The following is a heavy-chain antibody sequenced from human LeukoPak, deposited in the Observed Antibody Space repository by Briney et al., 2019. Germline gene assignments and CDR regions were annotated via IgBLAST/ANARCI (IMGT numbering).Heavy chain of an antibody. J-gene: IGHJ4*02. V-gene: IGHV4-38-2*02. D-gene: IGHD6-19*01. Sequence: SETLSLTCTVSGYSISSGYYWGWIRPPPGKGLEWIGSIYHSGSTYYNPSLKSRVTISVDTSKNQFSLKLSSVTAADTAVYYCAREGPAGTNSYIYYFDYWGQGTLVTVSS. CDR2: IYHSGST. CDR1: GYSISSGYY. CDR3: AREGPAGTNSYIYYFDY.